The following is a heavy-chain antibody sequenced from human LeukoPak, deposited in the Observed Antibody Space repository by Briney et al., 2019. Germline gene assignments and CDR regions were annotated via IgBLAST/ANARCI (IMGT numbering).Heavy chain of an antibody. V-gene: IGHV1-2*02. CDR3: ARTHPDYYYYYMDV. Sequence: ASVKVSCKASGYTFTGYYMHWVRQAPGQGLEWMGWINPNSGGTNYAQKFQGRVTMTRDTSISTAYMELSRLRSDDTAVYYCARTHPDYYYYYMDVWGKGTTVTVSS. J-gene: IGHJ6*03. CDR1: GYTFTGYY. CDR2: INPNSGGT.